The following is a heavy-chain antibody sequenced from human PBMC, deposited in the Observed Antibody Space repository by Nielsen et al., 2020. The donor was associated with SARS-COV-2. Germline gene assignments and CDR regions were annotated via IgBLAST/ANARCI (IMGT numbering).Heavy chain of an antibody. J-gene: IGHJ5*02. Sequence: SLKISCVASGFTFSDYYMTWIRQAPGKGLEWVSGISWNSGSIGYADSVKGRFTISRDNAKNSLYLQMNSLRAEDTALYYCASNSFPWGQGTLVTVSS. CDR2: ISWNSGSI. CDR3: ASNSFP. CDR1: GFTFSDYY. D-gene: IGHD2-15*01. V-gene: IGHV3-9*01.